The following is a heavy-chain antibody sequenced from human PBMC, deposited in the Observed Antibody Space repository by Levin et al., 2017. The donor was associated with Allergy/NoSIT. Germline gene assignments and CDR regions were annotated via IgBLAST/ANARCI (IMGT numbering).Heavy chain of an antibody. CDR1: GGSFSGYY. V-gene: IGHV4-34*01. CDR3: ARGRYYGSGSQGWFDP. D-gene: IGHD3-10*01. Sequence: SQTLSLTCAVYGGSFSGYYWSWIRQPPGKGLEWIGEINHSGSTNYNPSLKSRVTISVDTSKNQFSLKLSSVTAADTAVYYCARGRYYGSGSQGWFDPWGQGTLVTVSS. CDR2: INHSGST. J-gene: IGHJ5*02.